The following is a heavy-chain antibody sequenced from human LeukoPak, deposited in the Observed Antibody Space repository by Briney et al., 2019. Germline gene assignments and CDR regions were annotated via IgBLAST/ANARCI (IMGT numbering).Heavy chain of an antibody. J-gene: IGHJ4*02. CDR3: AKHVVGIEGYFDY. CDR2: ISGSGGST. V-gene: IGHV3-23*01. Sequence: TGGSLRLSCAASGFTFSSYAMSWVRQAPGKGLEWVSAISGSGGSTYYADSVKGRFTISRDNSKNTLYLQMNSLRAEDTAVYYCAKHVVGIEGYFDYWGQGTLVTVSS. D-gene: IGHD1-26*01. CDR1: GFTFSSYA.